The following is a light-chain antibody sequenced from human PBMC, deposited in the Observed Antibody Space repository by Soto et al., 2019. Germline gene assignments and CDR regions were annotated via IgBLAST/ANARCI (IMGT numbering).Light chain of an antibody. J-gene: IGLJ2*01. Sequence: QSLPTQPASTSGTPGHRVNISCSGSSSNIGSNSVNWYQQFPGAAPKLCWYSHQQRPSGVPGPFSGSKSGTSASLAISGLQSEDEADYYCGAWEDSRSGVVSGGRTKVTVL. CDR2: SHQ. V-gene: IGLV1-44*01. CDR1: SSNIGSNS. CDR3: GAWEDSRSGVV.